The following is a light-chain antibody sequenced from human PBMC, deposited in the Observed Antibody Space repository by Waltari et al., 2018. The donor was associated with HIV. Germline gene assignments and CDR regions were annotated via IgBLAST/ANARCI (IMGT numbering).Light chain of an antibody. CDR2: EVT. CDR1: SSDVGTYDL. V-gene: IGLV2-23*02. Sequence: QSVLTQPASVSGSPGQSITLSCTGTSSDVGTYDLVSWYQQHPGKAPKLIIYEVTKRPSGVSNRFSGSKSGNTASLTISGLQAEDEADYYCCSYVGSNVWVFGGGTKLTVL. J-gene: IGLJ3*02. CDR3: CSYVGSNVWV.